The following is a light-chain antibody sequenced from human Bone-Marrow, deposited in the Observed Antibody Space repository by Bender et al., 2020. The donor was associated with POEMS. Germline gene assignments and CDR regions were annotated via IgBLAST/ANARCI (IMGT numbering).Light chain of an antibody. CDR2: KDN. Sequence: SYDLTQPPSVSVSPGQTARIICSADVLPNQYTYWYQQRPGQAPVLVIYKDNERPSGIPERFSGSSSGTIVTLTINGVQAEDEADYYCQSTDTSVGYRVVFGGGTKLTVL. CDR1: VLPNQY. V-gene: IGLV3-25*03. J-gene: IGLJ3*02. CDR3: QSTDTSVGYRVV.